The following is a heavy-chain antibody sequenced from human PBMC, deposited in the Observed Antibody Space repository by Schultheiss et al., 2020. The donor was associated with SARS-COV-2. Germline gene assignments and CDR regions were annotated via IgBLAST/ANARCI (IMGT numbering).Heavy chain of an antibody. CDR2: ISAYNGNT. D-gene: IGHD5-12*01. V-gene: IGHV1-18*01. Sequence: GGSLRLSCKGSGYSFTSYGISWVRQAPGQGLEWMGWISAYNGNTNYAQKLQGRVTMTTDTSTSTAYMELRSLRSDDTAVYYCARARVATITLSLYYYYGMDVWGQGTTVTVSS. CDR1: GYSFTSYG. CDR3: ARARVATITLSLYYYYGMDV. J-gene: IGHJ6*02.